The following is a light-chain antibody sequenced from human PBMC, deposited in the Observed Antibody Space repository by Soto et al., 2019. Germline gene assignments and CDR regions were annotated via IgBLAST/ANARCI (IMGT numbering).Light chain of an antibody. Sequence: DIQMTQSPYSLSASVGDRVTISCRASQSIDRYLNWYQQKAGKAPRLLIYAASNLQSGVPSRFSGSGSGTDFTLTIRSLQPEDFANYDCQQSGTFGQGTKVDI. J-gene: IGKJ1*01. CDR2: AAS. V-gene: IGKV1-39*01. CDR1: QSIDRY. CDR3: QQSGT.